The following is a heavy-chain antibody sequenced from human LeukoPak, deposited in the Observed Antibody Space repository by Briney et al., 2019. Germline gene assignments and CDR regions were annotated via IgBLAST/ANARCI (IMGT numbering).Heavy chain of an antibody. CDR1: GYTFTSYG. D-gene: IGHD4-17*01. J-gene: IGHJ4*02. CDR2: ISAYNGNT. Sequence: ASVKVSCKASGYTFTSYGISWVRQAPGQGLEWMGWISAYNGNTNYAQKLPGRVTMTTDTSTSTAYMELRSLRSGDTAVYYCAILCSTTGNTVPSFVYWGQGSLVTVSS. V-gene: IGHV1-18*01. CDR3: AILCSTTGNTVPSFVY.